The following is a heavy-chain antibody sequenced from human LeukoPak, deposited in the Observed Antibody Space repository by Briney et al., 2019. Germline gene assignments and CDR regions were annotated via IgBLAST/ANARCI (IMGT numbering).Heavy chain of an antibody. CDR2: FDPEDGET. CDR3: ATVYSGYDFWSGYLHY. J-gene: IGHJ4*02. V-gene: IGHV1-24*01. Sequence: EASVKVSCKVSGYTLTELSMHWVRQAPGKGLEWMGGFDPEDGETIYAQKFQGRVTMTEDTSTDTAYMELSSLRSEDTAVYYCATVYSGYDFWSGYLHYWGQGTLVTVSS. D-gene: IGHD3-3*01. CDR1: GYTLTELS.